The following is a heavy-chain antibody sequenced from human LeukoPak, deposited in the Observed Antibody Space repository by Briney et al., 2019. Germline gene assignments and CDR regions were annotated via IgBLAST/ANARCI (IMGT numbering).Heavy chain of an antibody. CDR2: ISSNGGST. J-gene: IGHJ4*02. CDR3: ARSRINIAAAAMDY. V-gene: IGHV3-64*02. Sequence: GGSLRLSCAASGFTFSDYSVHWVRQAPGKGLEYVSAISSNGGSTYHADSVKGRFTISRDNSKNTLYLQMGSLRAEDMAVYYCARSRINIAAAAMDYWGQGTLVTVSS. CDR1: GFTFSDYS. D-gene: IGHD6-13*01.